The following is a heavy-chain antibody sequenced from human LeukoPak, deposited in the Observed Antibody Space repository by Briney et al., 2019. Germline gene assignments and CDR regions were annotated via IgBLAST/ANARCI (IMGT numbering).Heavy chain of an antibody. CDR2: VNQDGSGK. V-gene: IGHV3-7*01. CDR1: GFTFTNYW. J-gene: IGHJ4*02. Sequence: GESLRLSCAASGFTFTNYWMDWVRQAPGKGLEWVANVNQDGSGKYYVDSVKGRFTISRDNAKNSLSLQMDSLRAEDTALYYCARDLDYWGQGTLVTVSS. CDR3: ARDLDY.